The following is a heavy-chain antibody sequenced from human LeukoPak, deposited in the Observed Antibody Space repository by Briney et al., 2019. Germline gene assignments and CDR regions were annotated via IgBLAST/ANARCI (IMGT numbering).Heavy chain of an antibody. CDR1: GYTFTSYY. Sequence: ASVKVSCKASGYTFTSYYMHWVRQAPGQGLEWMGIINPSGGSTSYAQKFQGRVTMTRDTSTSTVYMELSSLRSEDTAVYYCARDRGVAVAGYYGMDVWGQGTLVTVSS. V-gene: IGHV1-46*01. J-gene: IGHJ6*02. CDR3: ARDRGVAVAGYYGMDV. D-gene: IGHD6-19*01. CDR2: INPSGGST.